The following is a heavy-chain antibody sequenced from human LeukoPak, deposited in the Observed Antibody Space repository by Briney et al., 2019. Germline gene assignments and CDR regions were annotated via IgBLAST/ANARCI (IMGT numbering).Heavy chain of an antibody. Sequence: ASVKVSCKTSGYTFTSYGISWVRQARRQGLEWMGWISANNGNTKYAQKLQGRVTMTTDTSTSTAYMELRSLRSDDTAMYFCARGSVVVPFPIDYWGQGTLVTVSS. CDR3: ARGSVVVPFPIDY. J-gene: IGHJ4*02. CDR2: ISANNGNT. CDR1: GYTFTSYG. D-gene: IGHD2-2*01. V-gene: IGHV1-18*01.